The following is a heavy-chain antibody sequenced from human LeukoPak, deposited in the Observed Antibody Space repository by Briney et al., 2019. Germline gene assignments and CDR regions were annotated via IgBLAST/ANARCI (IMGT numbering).Heavy chain of an antibody. V-gene: IGHV3-11*04. J-gene: IGHJ6*03. D-gene: IGHD3-10*01. CDR1: GFTFSDYH. CDR3: ARDPGITMVRGIIPYYYYYMDV. CDR2: ISGSGNTI. Sequence: GGSLRLSCAASGFTFSDYHMNWVRQAPGKGLEWVSYISGSGNTIYYEDSVRGRFTISRDNAKNSLYLQVNSLRAEDTAVYFCARDPGITMVRGIIPYYYYYMDVWGTGTTVTVSS.